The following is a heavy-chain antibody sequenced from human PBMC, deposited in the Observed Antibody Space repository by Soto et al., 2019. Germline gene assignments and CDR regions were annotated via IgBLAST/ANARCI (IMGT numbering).Heavy chain of an antibody. V-gene: IGHV5-51*01. CDR1: CYRFSSYW. Sequence: PGESLKISCKGSCYRFSSYWIAWVRQMPGKGPEWMGIIYPGDSDTRYSPSFQGQVTMSVDKSNNTAYLHWSSLKASDTAMYYCARQGSNGAYYYYGMDVWGQGTTVTVSS. J-gene: IGHJ6*02. CDR3: ARQGSNGAYYYYGMDV. CDR2: IYPGDSDT. D-gene: IGHD2-8*01.